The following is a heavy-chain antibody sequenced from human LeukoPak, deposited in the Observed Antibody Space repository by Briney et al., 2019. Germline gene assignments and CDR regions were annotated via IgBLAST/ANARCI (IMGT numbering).Heavy chain of an antibody. CDR3: ERRRDYYDSRGYYAFDI. D-gene: IGHD3-22*01. V-gene: IGHV4-59*01. Sequence: SETLSLTCNVSGGSISSDYWTWIRQPPGKGLEWIGNIYYSGSTNYNPSLKSRVTISVDTSKNQFSLKLNSVTAADTAVYYCERRRDYYDSRGYYAFDIWGHGTMVTVSS. J-gene: IGHJ3*02. CDR2: IYYSGST. CDR1: GGSISSDY.